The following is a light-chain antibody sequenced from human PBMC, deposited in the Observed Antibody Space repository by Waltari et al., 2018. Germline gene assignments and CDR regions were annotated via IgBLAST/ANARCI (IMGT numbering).Light chain of an antibody. CDR2: GKN. CDR3: NSRDSSGNHLGV. J-gene: IGLJ3*02. V-gene: IGLV3-19*01. Sequence: SSELTQDPAVSVALGQTVRITCQGDSLRSYYASWYQQKPGQAPVLVIYGKNNRPSGIPDRVSRSSSGNTASLTITGAQAEDEADYYCNSRDSSGNHLGVFGGGTKLTVL. CDR1: SLRSYY.